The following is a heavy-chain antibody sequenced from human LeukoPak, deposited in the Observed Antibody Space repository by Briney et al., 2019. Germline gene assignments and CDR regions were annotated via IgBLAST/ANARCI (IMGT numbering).Heavy chain of an antibody. CDR2: IIPIFGTA. D-gene: IGHD6-13*01. CDR1: GGTFSSYA. Sequence: GASVKVSCTASGGTFSSYAISWVRQAPGQGLEWMGGIIPIFGTANYAQKFQGRVTITADESTSTAYMELSSLRSEDTAVFYCARSAAGHSHNWFDPWGQGTLVTVSS. CDR3: ARSAAGHSHNWFDP. J-gene: IGHJ5*02. V-gene: IGHV1-69*13.